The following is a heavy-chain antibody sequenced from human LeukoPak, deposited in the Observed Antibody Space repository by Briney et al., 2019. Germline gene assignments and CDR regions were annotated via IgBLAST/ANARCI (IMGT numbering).Heavy chain of an antibody. Sequence: PGGSLRLSCAASGFTLSSYSMNWVRQAPGKGLEWVSSITSSSSYIYYADSVKGRFTISRDNAKSTVYLQMNSLRAEDTAMYYCARAVAVAGTDSWGQGTLVTVSS. V-gene: IGHV3-21*06. CDR3: ARAVAVAGTDS. D-gene: IGHD6-19*01. CDR2: ITSSSSYI. CDR1: GFTLSSYS. J-gene: IGHJ4*02.